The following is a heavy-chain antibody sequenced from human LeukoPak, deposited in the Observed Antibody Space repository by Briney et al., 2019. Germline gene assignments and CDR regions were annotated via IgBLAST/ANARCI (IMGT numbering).Heavy chain of an antibody. CDR3: AKDETISGVNYFYY. J-gene: IGHJ4*02. CDR1: GFSFSNYA. D-gene: IGHD3-3*01. Sequence: GGSLRLSCAASGFSFSNYAMSWVRQAPGEGVEWVSGIVGSGGGTYYADSVKGRFTISRDNSQKTLFLQMNSLRAEDTAVYFCAKDETISGVNYFYYWGQGTLVTVSS. V-gene: IGHV3-23*01. CDR2: IVGSGGGT.